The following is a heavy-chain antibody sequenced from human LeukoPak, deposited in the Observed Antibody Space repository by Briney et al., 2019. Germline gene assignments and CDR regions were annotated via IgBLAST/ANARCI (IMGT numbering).Heavy chain of an antibody. CDR3: AKPLTTLRTYWYFDL. D-gene: IGHD4-17*01. CDR1: GFTFSIYA. J-gene: IGHJ2*01. Sequence: GGSLRLSCAASGFTFSIYAMTWVRQAPGKGLEWVSGLSGSGGSTYYADSVKGRFTISRDNSKNTLYLQMNSLRAEDTALYYCAKPLTTLRTYWYFDLWGRGTLVTVPS. CDR2: LSGSGGST. V-gene: IGHV3-23*01.